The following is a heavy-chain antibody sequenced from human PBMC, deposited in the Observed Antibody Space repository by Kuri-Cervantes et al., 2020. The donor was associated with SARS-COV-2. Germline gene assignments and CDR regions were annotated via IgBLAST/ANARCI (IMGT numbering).Heavy chain of an antibody. J-gene: IGHJ4*02. D-gene: IGHD5-12*01. Sequence: GESLKISCAAPGFTFDDYTMHWVRQAPGKGLEWVSVIYSGGTTYYADSVKGRFTISRDNSKNTVYLHMNSLRGEDTAVYYCARDLSEWLRLHGFDYWGQGTLVTVSS. CDR3: ARDLSEWLRLHGFDY. CDR1: GFTFDDYT. V-gene: IGHV3-53*01. CDR2: IYSGGTT.